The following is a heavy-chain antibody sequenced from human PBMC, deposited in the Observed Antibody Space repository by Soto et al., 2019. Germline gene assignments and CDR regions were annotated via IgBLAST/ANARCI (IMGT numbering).Heavy chain of an antibody. J-gene: IGHJ3*01. D-gene: IGHD2-2*01. Sequence: QVHLVQSGAEVKKPGSSVKVSCKAAGGTFSTYTLIWVRQAPGQGLEWMGRIIPMLTVRNSAQKFQGRVTLTADKSKSTAFMELSSLRSDDTAVYYCSIGSWSAETFDVWGQGTMVTVSS. V-gene: IGHV1-69*02. CDR1: GGTFSTYT. CDR2: IIPMLTVR. CDR3: SIGSWSAETFDV.